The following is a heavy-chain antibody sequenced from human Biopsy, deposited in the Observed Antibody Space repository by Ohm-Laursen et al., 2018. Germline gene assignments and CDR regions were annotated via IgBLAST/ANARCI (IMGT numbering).Heavy chain of an antibody. V-gene: IGHV4-31*01. Sequence: SQTLSLTCTVSGGSISSGGSYWSWIRQRPGKGLEWIGYIFNSANTYYNPSLKNLITISGDTSKNQFSLKLNSVTAADTAVYHCARGDYFDSNGYFWFDPWGQGTLVTVSS. D-gene: IGHD3-22*01. J-gene: IGHJ5*02. CDR1: GGSISSGGSY. CDR3: ARGDYFDSNGYFWFDP. CDR2: IFNSANT.